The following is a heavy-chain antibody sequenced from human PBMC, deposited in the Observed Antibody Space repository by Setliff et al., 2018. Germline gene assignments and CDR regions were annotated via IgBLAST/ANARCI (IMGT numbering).Heavy chain of an antibody. D-gene: IGHD3-16*01. CDR2: INHSGSP. CDR3: RVWVYRREVDS. V-gene: IGHV4-34*01. CDR1: GASFSGTC. J-gene: IGHJ4*02. Sequence: PSETLSLTCAVYGASFSGTCCCWIRQSPGKGLEWIGEINHTGSPNWIGEINHSGSPNYNPSLKSRVTMSVDPSKYPFSMKLSSVTAADTAVYYCRVWVYRREVDSLAQGTLVTVSS.